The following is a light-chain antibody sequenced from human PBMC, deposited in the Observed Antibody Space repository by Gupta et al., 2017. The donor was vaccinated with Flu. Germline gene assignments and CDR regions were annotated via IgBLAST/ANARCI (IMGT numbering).Light chain of an antibody. CDR1: SSNIGSGT. V-gene: IGLV1-44*01. J-gene: IGLJ1*01. Sequence: QSVLTQPPSASGTPGQRVTISCSGSSSNIGSGTVTWYQLLPGTAPKLLIYNNNQRPSGVPDRFSGSKSGTSASLAISGLQSEDEADYYCAAWDDRLNGYVFGTGTKVTVL. CDR2: NNN. CDR3: AAWDDRLNGYV.